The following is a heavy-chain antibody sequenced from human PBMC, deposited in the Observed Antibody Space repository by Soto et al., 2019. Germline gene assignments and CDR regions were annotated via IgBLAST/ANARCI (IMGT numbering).Heavy chain of an antibody. V-gene: IGHV4-4*02. CDR2: IYHSGST. Sequence: PSETLSLTCAVSGGSISSSNWWSWVRQPPGKGLEWIGEIYHSGSTNYNPSLKSRVTISVDKSKNQFSLKLSSVTAADTAVYYCARGVGATVPYYFDYWGQGTLVTVSS. D-gene: IGHD1-26*01. CDR1: GGSISSSNW. CDR3: ARGVGATVPYYFDY. J-gene: IGHJ4*02.